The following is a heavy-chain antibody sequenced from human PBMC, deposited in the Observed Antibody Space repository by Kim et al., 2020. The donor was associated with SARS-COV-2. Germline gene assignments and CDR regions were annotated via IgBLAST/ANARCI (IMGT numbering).Heavy chain of an antibody. V-gene: IGHV3-74*01. J-gene: IGHJ4*02. D-gene: IGHD6-13*01. CDR3: ARIGGAAAKIFDY. Sequence: YADSVKGRFTISRDNAKNTLYLQMNRLRAEDTAVYYCARIGGAAAKIFDYWGQGTLVTVSS.